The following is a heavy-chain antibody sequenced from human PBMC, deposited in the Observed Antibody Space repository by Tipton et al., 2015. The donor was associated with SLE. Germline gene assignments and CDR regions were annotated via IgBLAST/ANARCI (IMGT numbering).Heavy chain of an antibody. J-gene: IGHJ5*02. CDR1: GASVTSNY. Sequence: LRLSCSASGASVTSNYWSWIRKPPGKGLEWIGYIYYSGRTNYNPSLKSRVSISIDTSKNQFTLKLSSVTAADTAVYYCARSLSRKWTLDRWGQGTLVTVSS. D-gene: IGHD1-26*01. V-gene: IGHV4-59*02. CDR3: ARSLSRKWTLDR. CDR2: IYYSGRT.